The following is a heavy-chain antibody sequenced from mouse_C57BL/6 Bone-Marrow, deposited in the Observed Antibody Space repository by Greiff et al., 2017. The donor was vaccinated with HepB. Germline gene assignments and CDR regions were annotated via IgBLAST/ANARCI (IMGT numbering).Heavy chain of an antibody. CDR2: IYPRSGNT. J-gene: IGHJ2*01. V-gene: IGHV1-81*01. CDR3: ARWRTGTVLDY. CDR1: GYTFTSYG. D-gene: IGHD4-1*01. Sequence: QVQLKESGAELARPGASVKLSCKASGYTFTSYGISWVKQRTGQGLEWIGEIYPRSGNTYYNEKFKGKATLTADKSSSTAYMELRSLTSEDSAVYFCARWRTGTVLDYWGQGTTLTVSS.